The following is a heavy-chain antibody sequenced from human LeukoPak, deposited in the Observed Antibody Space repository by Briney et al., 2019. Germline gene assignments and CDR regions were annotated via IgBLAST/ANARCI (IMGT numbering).Heavy chain of an antibody. CDR2: IYYSGST. D-gene: IGHD3-3*01. V-gene: IGHV4-59*01. CDR1: GGSINSYY. J-gene: IGHJ4*02. Sequence: SETLSLTCTVSGGSINSYYWSWIRQPPGKGLEWVGYIYYSGSTNYNPSLKSRVTISVDTSKNQFSLKLSSVTAADTAVYYCARVYYDFWSGYREFDYWGQGTLVTVSS. CDR3: ARVYYDFWSGYREFDY.